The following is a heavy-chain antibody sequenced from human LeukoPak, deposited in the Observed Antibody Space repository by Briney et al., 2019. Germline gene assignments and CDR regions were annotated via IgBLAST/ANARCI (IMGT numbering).Heavy chain of an antibody. CDR2: IRSKVYGGTT. J-gene: IGHJ4*02. CDR3: SRGKFGELSRLDFDY. V-gene: IGHV3-49*03. Sequence: PGGSLRLSCIVSGFTFGDYAMSWFRQAPGKGLEWVGFIRSKVYGGTTEYAASVKGRFIISRDDSKSIAYLQMNSLKTEDTAVYYCSRGKFGELSRLDFDYWGQGTLVTVSS. CDR1: GFTFGDYA. D-gene: IGHD3-10*01.